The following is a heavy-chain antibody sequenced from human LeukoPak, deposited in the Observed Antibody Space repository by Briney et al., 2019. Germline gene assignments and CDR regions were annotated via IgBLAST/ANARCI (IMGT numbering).Heavy chain of an antibody. J-gene: IGHJ4*02. D-gene: IGHD3-10*01. CDR1: GFTFSSYE. CDR3: ARDLVVRGVIPFCMDY. V-gene: IGHV3-48*03. Sequence: GGSLRLSCAASGFTFSSYEMNWVRQAPGKGLEWVSYISSSGSTIYYADSVKGRFTISRDNAKNSLYLQMNSLRAEDTAAYYCARDLVVRGVIPFCMDYWGQGTLVTVSS. CDR2: ISSSGSTI.